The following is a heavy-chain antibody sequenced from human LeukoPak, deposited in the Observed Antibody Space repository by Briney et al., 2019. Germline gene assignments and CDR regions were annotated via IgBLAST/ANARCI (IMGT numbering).Heavy chain of an antibody. CDR1: GFTFSSYS. Sequence: GGSLRLSCAASGFTFSSYSMNWVRQAPGKGLEWVSYISSSSSTIYYADSVKGRFTISRDNAKNSLYLQMNSLRAEDTAVYYCASELAYDYWGQGTLVTVSS. J-gene: IGHJ4*02. V-gene: IGHV3-48*04. CDR2: ISSSSSTI. D-gene: IGHD3-16*01. CDR3: ASELAYDY.